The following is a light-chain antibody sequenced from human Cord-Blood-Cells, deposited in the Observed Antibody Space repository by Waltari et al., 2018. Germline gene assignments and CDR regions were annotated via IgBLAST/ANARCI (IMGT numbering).Light chain of an antibody. CDR1: RSDVGSYNL. J-gene: IGLJ2*01. V-gene: IGLV2-23*02. CDR2: AVS. CDR3: CSYAGSSTCVV. Sequence: QSALTPPASVSGLPGQSITISCTGTRSDVGSYNLVYWYQQHPGKAPKLMIYAVSKRPSGVSHRFSDSKSGNTASLTISGLQAEDEADYCCCSYAGSSTCVVFGGGTKLTVL.